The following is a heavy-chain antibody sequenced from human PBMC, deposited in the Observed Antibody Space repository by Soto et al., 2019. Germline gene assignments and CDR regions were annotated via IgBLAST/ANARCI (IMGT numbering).Heavy chain of an antibody. D-gene: IGHD1-1*01. Sequence: SGVCQTKLKGLEWVAGLNGNGDHTYYAPSVRGRFTISRDNSKKTVFLQMNSLRADDTGVYYCSRLTTLILPGVSVSAFLLQRTSDL. CDR2: LNGNGDHT. J-gene: IGHJ2*01. CDR3: SRLTTLILPGVSVSAFLLQRTSDL. V-gene: IGHV3-23*01.